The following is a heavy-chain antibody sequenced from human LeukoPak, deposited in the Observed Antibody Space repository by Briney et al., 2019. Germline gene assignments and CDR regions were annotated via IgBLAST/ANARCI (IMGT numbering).Heavy chain of an antibody. Sequence: NPGGSLRLSCAASGFTFSSYSMNWVRQAPGEGLEWVSSISSSSSYIYHADSVKGRFTISRDNAKNSLYLQMNSLRAEDTAVYYCAREGSSSPKDVWGQGTTVTVSS. D-gene: IGHD6-13*01. V-gene: IGHV3-21*01. CDR3: AREGSSSPKDV. J-gene: IGHJ6*02. CDR2: ISSSSSYI. CDR1: GFTFSSYS.